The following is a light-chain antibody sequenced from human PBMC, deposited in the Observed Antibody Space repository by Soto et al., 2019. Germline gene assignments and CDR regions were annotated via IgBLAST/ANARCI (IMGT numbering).Light chain of an antibody. CDR3: QQRSNWPFT. CDR2: DAS. Sequence: IVLTQSPATLSLSPGERATLSCRASQSVSSYLAWYPQKPGQAPRLLIYDASNRATGIPARFSGSGSGTDFTLTISSLEPEDFAVYYWQQRSNWPFTVGPGTKVDSK. CDR1: QSVSSY. J-gene: IGKJ3*01. V-gene: IGKV3-11*01.